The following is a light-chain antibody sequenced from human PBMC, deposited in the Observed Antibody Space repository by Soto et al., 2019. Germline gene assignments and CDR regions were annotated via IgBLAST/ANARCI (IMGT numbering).Light chain of an antibody. CDR1: QSVSYSY. V-gene: IGKV3-20*01. CDR2: GAS. Sequence: EIVMTQSPGTLSLSPGERATLSCRASQSVSYSYLAWYQQKPGQAPRLLIYGASNRATGIPDRFSGSGSGTEFTLTISSLQPDDFATYYCQHYNSYSEAFGQGTKVDIK. CDR3: QHYNSYSEA. J-gene: IGKJ1*01.